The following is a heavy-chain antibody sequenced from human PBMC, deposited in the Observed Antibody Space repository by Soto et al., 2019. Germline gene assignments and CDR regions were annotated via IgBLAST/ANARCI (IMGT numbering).Heavy chain of an antibody. D-gene: IGHD4-17*01. CDR2: VSGSGGST. V-gene: IGHV3-23*01. J-gene: IGHJ4*02. CDR1: GFTFSSYA. CDR3: AKRESIRYGATYYFDY. Sequence: EVQLLESGGGLVQPGGSLILSCAASGFTFSSYAMSWVRPAPGKVLEWVSAVSGSGGSTYYADSVKGRFTISRDNSKNTLYLQMNSLIAEETAVYYCAKRESIRYGATYYFDYWGQGTLVTVSS.